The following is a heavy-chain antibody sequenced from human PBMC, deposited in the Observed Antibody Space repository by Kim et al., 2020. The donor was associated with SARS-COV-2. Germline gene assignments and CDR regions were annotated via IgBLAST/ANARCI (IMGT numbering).Heavy chain of an antibody. Sequence: GGSLRLSCAASGFTFSSYGMHWVRQAPGKGLEWVAVISYDGSNKYYADSVKGRFTISRDNSKNTLYLQMNSLRAEDTAVYYCAKDRDGYFLYYYGMDVWGPGTAVTVSS. CDR2: ISYDGSNK. J-gene: IGHJ6*02. D-gene: IGHD5-12*01. CDR1: GFTFSSYG. CDR3: AKDRDGYFLYYYGMDV. V-gene: IGHV3-30*18.